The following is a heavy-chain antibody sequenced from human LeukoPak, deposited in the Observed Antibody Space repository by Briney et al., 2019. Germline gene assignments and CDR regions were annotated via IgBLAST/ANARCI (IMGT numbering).Heavy chain of an antibody. V-gene: IGHV3-66*02. Sequence: AGGSLRLSCAASGFTVSSNYMSGVRQAPGKGLEWASVIYSGGSTYYADSVKGRFTISRDNSKNTLYLQMNSLRAEDTAVYYCATLYYDSSGYYPNYFDYWGQGTLVTVSS. CDR2: IYSGGST. CDR3: ATLYYDSSGYYPNYFDY. D-gene: IGHD3-22*01. CDR1: GFTVSSNY. J-gene: IGHJ4*02.